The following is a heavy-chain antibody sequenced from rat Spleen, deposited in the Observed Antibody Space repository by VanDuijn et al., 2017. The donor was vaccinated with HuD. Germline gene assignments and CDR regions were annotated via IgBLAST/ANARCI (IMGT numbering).Heavy chain of an antibody. CDR2: TSYDGSST. J-gene: IGHJ2*01. V-gene: IGHV5-29*01. Sequence: EVQLVESDGGLVQPGRSLKVSCAPSAFTFSDHYIAWVRPAPTTGLECVSTTSYDGSSTYYRDSVKGRFTISRDNAKSTLYLQMDSLRSEDTATYYCARHSPIIRGTRYFDYWGQGVMVTVSS. D-gene: IGHD4-3*01. CDR1: AFTFSDHY. CDR3: ARHSPIIRGTRYFDY.